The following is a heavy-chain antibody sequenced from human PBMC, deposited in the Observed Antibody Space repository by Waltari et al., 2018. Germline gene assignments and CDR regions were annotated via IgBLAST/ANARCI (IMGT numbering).Heavy chain of an antibody. D-gene: IGHD3-10*01. CDR3: AKDADYGSGSNHFDY. CDR2: ISAYNGNT. V-gene: IGHV1-18*01. Sequence: QIHLVQSGAEVKEPGASVKVSLNASGYIFNHDCYCWVPRAPGQGLEWMGRISAYNGNTQYAPKFEGRVTMTTDTSTSTAYMELRSLRFDDTAVYYCAKDADYGSGSNHFDYWGQGTLVTVSS. CDR1: GYIFNHDC. J-gene: IGHJ4*02.